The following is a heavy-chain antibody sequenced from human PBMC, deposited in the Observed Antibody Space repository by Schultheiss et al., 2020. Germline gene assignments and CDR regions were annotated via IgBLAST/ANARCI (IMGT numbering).Heavy chain of an antibody. CDR3: ARAFVSSSWYVMEV. J-gene: IGHJ6*03. CDR2: ISYDGSNN. D-gene: IGHD6-13*01. Sequence: LSCAASGFTFSSYGMHWVRQAPGKGLEWVAVISYDGSNNYYADSVKGRFTISRNNSKNTLYLQMNSLRAEDTAVYYCARAFVSSSWYVMEVWGRGTTVNVSS. V-gene: IGHV3-30*03. CDR1: GFTFSSYG.